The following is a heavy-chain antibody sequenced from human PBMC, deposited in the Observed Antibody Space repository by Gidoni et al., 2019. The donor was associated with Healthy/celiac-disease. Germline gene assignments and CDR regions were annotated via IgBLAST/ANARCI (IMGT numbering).Heavy chain of an antibody. CDR3: TSDLGGFGDY. CDR2: IRSKANSYAT. Sequence: EVQLVESGGGLVQPGGYLNLSCAASGFTFSVPAMHWVRQASGKGLEWVGRIRSKANSYATAYAASVKGRFTISRDDSKNTAYLQMNSLKTEDTAVYYCTSDLGGFGDYWGQGTLVTVSS. J-gene: IGHJ4*02. CDR1: GFTFSVPA. D-gene: IGHD3-3*01. V-gene: IGHV3-73*02.